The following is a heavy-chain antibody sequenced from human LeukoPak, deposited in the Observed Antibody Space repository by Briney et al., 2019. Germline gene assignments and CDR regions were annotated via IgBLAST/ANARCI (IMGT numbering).Heavy chain of an antibody. Sequence: ASVKVSCKASGYTFTGYYMHRVRQAPGQGLEWMGWISAYNGNTNYAQKLQGRVTMTTDTSTSTAYMELRSLRSDDTAVYYCARERNGERYYYYGMDVWGQGTTVTVSS. J-gene: IGHJ6*02. D-gene: IGHD4-17*01. CDR3: ARERNGERYYYYGMDV. CDR1: GYTFTGYY. CDR2: ISAYNGNT. V-gene: IGHV1-18*04.